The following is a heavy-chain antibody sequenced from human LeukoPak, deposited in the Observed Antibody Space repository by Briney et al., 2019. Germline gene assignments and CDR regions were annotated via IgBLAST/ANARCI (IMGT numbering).Heavy chain of an antibody. Sequence: GGSLRLSCAASGFTFSSYSMNWVRQAPGKGLEWVSTMTGSGGSTYYADSVKGRFTISRDNSKNTLYLQTNSLRAEDTAVYYCARGPSGYHNTGGQGTLVTVSS. CDR2: MTGSGGST. D-gene: IGHD5-12*01. V-gene: IGHV3-23*01. CDR1: GFTFSSYS. CDR3: ARGPSGYHNT. J-gene: IGHJ4*02.